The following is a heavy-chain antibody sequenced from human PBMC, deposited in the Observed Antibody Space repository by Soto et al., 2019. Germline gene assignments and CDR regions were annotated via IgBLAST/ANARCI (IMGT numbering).Heavy chain of an antibody. CDR2: ISYDGSNK. CDR3: AKERAQYDSSGQNDY. V-gene: IGHV3-30*18. Sequence: QVQLVESGGGVVQPGRSLRLSCAASGFTFSSYGMHWVRQAPGKGLEWVAVISYDGSNKYYADSVKGRFTISRDNSKNTLYLQLKSMRAEDTAVDYCAKERAQYDSSGQNDYWGQGTLVTVSS. CDR1: GFTFSSYG. D-gene: IGHD3-22*01. J-gene: IGHJ4*02.